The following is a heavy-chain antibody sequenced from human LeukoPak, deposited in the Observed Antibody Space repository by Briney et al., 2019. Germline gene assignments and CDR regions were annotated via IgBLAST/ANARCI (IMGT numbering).Heavy chain of an antibody. V-gene: IGHV7-4-1*02. CDR3: ARGGVRGVPIDY. CDR2: INTNTGNP. J-gene: IGHJ4*02. Sequence: ASVKVSCKASGYTFTSYAMNWVRQAPGQGLEWMGWINTNTGNPTYAQGFTGRFVFSLDTFVSTAYLQISSLKAEDTAVYYCARGGVRGVPIDYWGQGTLVTVSS. CDR1: GYTFTSYA. D-gene: IGHD3-10*01.